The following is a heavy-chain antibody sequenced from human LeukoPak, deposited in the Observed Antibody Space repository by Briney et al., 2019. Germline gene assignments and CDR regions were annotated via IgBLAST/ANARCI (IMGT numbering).Heavy chain of an antibody. CDR2: INHSGST. D-gene: IGHD1-14*01. V-gene: IGHV4-34*01. CDR1: GGSFSGYY. Sequence: PSETLSLTCAVYGGSFSGYYWSWIRQPPRKGLEWIGEINHSGSTNYNPSLKSRVTISVDTSKNQFSLKLSSVTAADTAVYYCARAGGEPANHFDYWGQGTLVTVSS. J-gene: IGHJ4*02. CDR3: ARAGGEPANHFDY.